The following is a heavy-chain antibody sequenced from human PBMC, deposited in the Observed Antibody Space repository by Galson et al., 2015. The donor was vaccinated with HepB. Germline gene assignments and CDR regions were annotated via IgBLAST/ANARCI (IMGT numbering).Heavy chain of an antibody. CDR3: ARERGRALWFGELPFWFDP. V-gene: IGHV7-4-1*02. CDR1: GYTFTSYA. Sequence: SVKVSCKASGYTFTSYAMNWVRQAPGQGLEWMGWINTNTGNPTYAQGFPGRFVFSLDTSVSTAYLQISSLKAEDTAVYYCARERGRALWFGELPFWFDPWGQGTLVTVSS. D-gene: IGHD3-10*01. J-gene: IGHJ5*02. CDR2: INTNTGNP.